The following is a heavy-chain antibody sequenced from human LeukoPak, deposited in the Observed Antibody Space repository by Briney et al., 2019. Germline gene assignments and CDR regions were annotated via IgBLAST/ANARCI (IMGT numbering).Heavy chain of an antibody. CDR1: GFTFSSCG. V-gene: IGHV3-23*01. J-gene: IGHJ3*02. Sequence: GGSLRLSSAASGFTFSSCGMSWVRQAPGKGLEWVSAISGSGGSTYYADSVNGRFTISRDNSKNTLYLQMNSLRAEDTAVYYCAKDKWLISGLAFDIWGQGTMVTVSS. D-gene: IGHD2-8*01. CDR2: ISGSGGST. CDR3: AKDKWLISGLAFDI.